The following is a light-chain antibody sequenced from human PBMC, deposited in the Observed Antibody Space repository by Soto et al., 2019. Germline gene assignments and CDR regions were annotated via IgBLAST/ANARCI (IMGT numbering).Light chain of an antibody. CDR1: QRVSSN. V-gene: IGKV3-15*01. CDR2: GAS. J-gene: IGKJ4*01. CDR3: QQYNNWPLS. Sequence: DIVMTQSPATLSVSPGDRATLSCRASQRVSSNLAWYQQTPGQAPRLLIYGASTRATGIPARFSGSGSGTEFTLTISSLQSEDLAVYYCQQYNNWPLSFVGVTKVEIK.